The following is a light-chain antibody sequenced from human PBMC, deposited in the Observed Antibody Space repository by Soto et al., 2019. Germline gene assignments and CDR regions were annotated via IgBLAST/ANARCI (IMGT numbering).Light chain of an antibody. J-gene: IGKJ4*01. CDR2: GES. CDR1: QNIYNN. V-gene: IGKV3-15*01. Sequence: LVMTQSPDSLSVSPGDRLTLSCRASQNIYNNLAWYRHKPGQAPRILISGESTGATGVPVRIRGSGSGTELNLTINSLQSEDSAVYYCRQHNQWPITCGGGTKVDIK. CDR3: RQHNQWPIT.